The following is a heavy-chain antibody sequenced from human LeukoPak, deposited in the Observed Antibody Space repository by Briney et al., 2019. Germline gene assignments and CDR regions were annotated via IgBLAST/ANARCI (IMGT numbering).Heavy chain of an antibody. CDR2: ISGSGGNT. CDR3: AKDLSVGAYYFDH. D-gene: IGHD1-26*01. Sequence: GGSLRLSCAASGFTFSSYAVTWVRQAPGKGLEWVSTISGSGGNTYYADSVKGRFTISRDNSKNTLYLQMSSLRAEDTALYYCAKDLSVGAYYFDHWGQGTLVTVSS. J-gene: IGHJ4*02. V-gene: IGHV3-23*01. CDR1: GFTFSSYA.